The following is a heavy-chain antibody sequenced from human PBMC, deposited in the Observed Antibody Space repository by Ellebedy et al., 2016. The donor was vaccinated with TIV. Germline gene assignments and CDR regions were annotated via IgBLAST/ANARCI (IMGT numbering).Heavy chain of an antibody. CDR3: AKEAYDIMTGSQMHGMDV. J-gene: IGHJ6*02. CDR1: GFIFSSYG. CDR2: ISYDGSEK. V-gene: IGHV3-30*18. Sequence: GGSLRLSCAASGFIFSSYGMHWVRQAPGKGLEWVAFISYDGSEKFYADSVKGRFTISRGNSESTLYVQMNSLRPEDTAVYYCAKEAYDIMTGSQMHGMDVWGQGTTVTVSS. D-gene: IGHD3-9*01.